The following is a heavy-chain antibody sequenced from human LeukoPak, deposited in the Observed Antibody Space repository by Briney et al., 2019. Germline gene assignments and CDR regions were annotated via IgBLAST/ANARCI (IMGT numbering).Heavy chain of an antibody. CDR1: RFSFSDYG. CDR2: ISSDGSRK. Sequence: QPGGSLRLSCRASRFSFSDYGMHWVRQAPGKGLEWVAVISSDGSRKHYGDSVKGRFTISRDNSESTLFLQMNSLRTDDTSVYFCAKYAYNWNAPDGFDMWGQGTMVIVSS. D-gene: IGHD1-1*01. V-gene: IGHV3-30*18. J-gene: IGHJ3*02. CDR3: AKYAYNWNAPDGFDM.